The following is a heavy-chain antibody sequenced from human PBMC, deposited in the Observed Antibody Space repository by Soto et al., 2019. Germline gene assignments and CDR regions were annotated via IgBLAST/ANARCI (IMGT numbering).Heavy chain of an antibody. D-gene: IGHD2-8*01. Sequence: EVQLVESGGGLVQPGGSLRLSCAASGFTFSSYSMNWVRQAPGKGLEWVSYISSSSSTIYYADSVKGRFTISRDNAKNSLYLQMNSLRDEDTAVYYCARGELGYCTNGVCYGGVYYYGMDVWGQGTTVTVSS. CDR3: ARGELGYCTNGVCYGGVYYYGMDV. V-gene: IGHV3-48*02. CDR1: GFTFSSYS. J-gene: IGHJ6*02. CDR2: ISSSSSTI.